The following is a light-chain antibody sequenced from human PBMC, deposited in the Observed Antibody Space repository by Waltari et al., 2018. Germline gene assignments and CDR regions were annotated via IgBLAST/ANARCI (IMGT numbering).Light chain of an antibody. Sequence: SSELTQPPSVSVSPGQTATVTCFGDELADRAASCYQRRPGQSPLLVIYRDTMRPSGIPERFSGSNSGTTATLTISGTQAMDEADYYCQTWDTNTPLFGGGTKLTVL. CDR3: QTWDTNTPL. CDR1: ELADRA. J-gene: IGLJ2*01. CDR2: RDT. V-gene: IGLV3-1*01.